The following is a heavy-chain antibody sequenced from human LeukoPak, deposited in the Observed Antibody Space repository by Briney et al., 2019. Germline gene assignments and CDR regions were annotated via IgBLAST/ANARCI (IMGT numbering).Heavy chain of an antibody. CDR2: INPNSGGT. J-gene: IGHJ4*02. V-gene: IGHV1-2*06. CDR1: GYTFTGYY. CDR3: ARDDIAVAGLDY. D-gene: IGHD6-19*01. Sequence: ASVKVSCKASGYTFTGYYMHWVRQAPGQGLEWMGRINPNSGGTNYAQKFQGRVTMTRDTSISTAYMELSSLRSEDTAVYYCARDDIAVAGLDYWGQGTLVTVSS.